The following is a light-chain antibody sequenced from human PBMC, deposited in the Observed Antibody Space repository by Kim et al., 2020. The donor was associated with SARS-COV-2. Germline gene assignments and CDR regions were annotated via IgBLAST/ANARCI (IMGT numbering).Light chain of an antibody. Sequence: SPGERATRSCRASQSISVNLAWYQQRPNQAPRLLIYGASIRATGIPARFTGRGSETEFTLTISSLQSEDFAVYYCQQYNNWPPWTFGQGTKVDIK. CDR1: QSISVN. V-gene: IGKV3-15*01. J-gene: IGKJ1*01. CDR3: QQYNNWPPWT. CDR2: GAS.